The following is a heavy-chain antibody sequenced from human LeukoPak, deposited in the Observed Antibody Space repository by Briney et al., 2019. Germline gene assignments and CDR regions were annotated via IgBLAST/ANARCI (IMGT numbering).Heavy chain of an antibody. J-gene: IGHJ2*01. Sequence: GGSLRLSCAASGFSFSTYAMSWVRQAPGKGLEWVSGVNGNGGSTSYADSVKGRFTIFRDSSKNTLFLHMNTLRAEDTAIYYCAKDRTVGASYWYFDLWGRGTLVTVSS. D-gene: IGHD1-26*01. CDR3: AKDRTVGASYWYFDL. CDR1: GFSFSTYA. V-gene: IGHV3-23*01. CDR2: VNGNGGST.